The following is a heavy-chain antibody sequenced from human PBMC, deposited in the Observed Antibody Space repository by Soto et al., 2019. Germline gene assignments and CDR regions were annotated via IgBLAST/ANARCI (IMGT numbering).Heavy chain of an antibody. J-gene: IGHJ6*03. V-gene: IGHV3-48*01. Sequence: GSLRLSCAASGFTFSSYSMNWVRQAPGKGLEWVSYISSSSSTIYYADSVKGRFTISRDNAKNSLYLQMNSLRAEDTAVYYCARGGREYSGYSPTWYYYYYMDVWGKGTTVTVSS. CDR3: ARGGREYSGYSPTWYYYYYMDV. D-gene: IGHD5-12*01. CDR2: ISSSSSTI. CDR1: GFTFSSYS.